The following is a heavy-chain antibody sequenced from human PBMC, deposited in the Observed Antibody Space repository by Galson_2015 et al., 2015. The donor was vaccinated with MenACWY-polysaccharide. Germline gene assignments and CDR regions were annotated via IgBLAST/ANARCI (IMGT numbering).Heavy chain of an antibody. D-gene: IGHD6-6*01. CDR1: GFTFSTYW. CDR2: INSDGIST. J-gene: IGHJ4*02. V-gene: IGHV3-74*01. CDR3: ARGGLRAAQDY. Sequence: SLRLSCAASGFTFSTYWMRWVRQAPGKGLVWVSHINSDGISTSYADSVKGRFTISRDDAKNTLYLQMNSLRAEDTAVYYCARGGLRAAQDYWGQGTLVTVSS.